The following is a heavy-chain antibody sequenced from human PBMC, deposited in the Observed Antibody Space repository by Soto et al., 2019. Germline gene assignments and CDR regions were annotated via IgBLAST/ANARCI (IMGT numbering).Heavy chain of an antibody. J-gene: IGHJ5*02. CDR2: IRSKANSYAT. Sequence: GGSLRLSCAASGFTFSGSAMHWVRQASGKGLEWVGRIRSKANSYATAYAASVKGRFTISRDDSKNTAYLQMNSLKTEDTAVYYCTRRIGSSRNWFDPWGQGTLVTVSS. V-gene: IGHV3-73*01. D-gene: IGHD2-2*01. CDR3: TRRIGSSRNWFDP. CDR1: GFTFSGSA.